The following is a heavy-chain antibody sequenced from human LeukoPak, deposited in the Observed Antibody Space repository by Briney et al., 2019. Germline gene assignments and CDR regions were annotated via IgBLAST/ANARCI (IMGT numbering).Heavy chain of an antibody. V-gene: IGHV4-61*08. D-gene: IGHD6-13*01. J-gene: IGHJ4*02. CDR1: GGSISSGGYY. CDR3: AKDLASSSGLDN. Sequence: SQTLSLTCTVSGGSISSGGYYWSWIRQHPGKGLEWIGYIYHSGSTNCNPSLKSRVTISIDTSKNQFSLNLRSVTAADTAVYYCAKDLASSSGLDNWGQGTLVTVSS. CDR2: IYHSGST.